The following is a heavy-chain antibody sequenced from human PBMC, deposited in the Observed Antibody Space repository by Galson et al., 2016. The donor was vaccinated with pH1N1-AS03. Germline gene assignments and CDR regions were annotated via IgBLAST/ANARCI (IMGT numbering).Heavy chain of an antibody. CDR2: IDPDHDGGT. CDR1: GYTFTAYY. V-gene: IGHV1-2*02. Sequence: SVKVSCKASGYTFTAYYIHWVRQAPGQGLEWMGWIDPDHDGGTRYAQKFQGRVTMARDTSITTVYMEVTRLTSDDTAVYYCAGPLSSGFCISGGLDCYGINPYYFDHWGQGTLVTVSS. CDR3: AGPLSSGFCISGGLDCYGINPYYFDH. D-gene: IGHD2-15*01. J-gene: IGHJ4*02.